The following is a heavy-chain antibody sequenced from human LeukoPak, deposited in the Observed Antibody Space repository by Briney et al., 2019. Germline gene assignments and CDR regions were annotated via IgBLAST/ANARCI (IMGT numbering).Heavy chain of an antibody. CDR1: GGSISSYS. CDR3: ARLGLGDEACWFDP. CDR2: IDYSGSS. V-gene: IGHV4-59*13. D-gene: IGHD3-10*01. Sequence: SETLSLTCSVSGGSISSYSWTWIPQPPGKGLEWIGFIDYSGSSNYNPSLKSRVTISADPSTNHFSLNLTSVTAADTAMYYCARLGLGDEACWFDPWGQGTLVTVSS. J-gene: IGHJ5*02.